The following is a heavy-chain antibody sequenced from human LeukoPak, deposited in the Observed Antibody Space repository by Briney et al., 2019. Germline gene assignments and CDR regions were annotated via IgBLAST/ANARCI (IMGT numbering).Heavy chain of an antibody. CDR2: ISGSGGST. V-gene: IGHV3-23*01. CDR3: AKVGVLMVYAGHFDY. D-gene: IGHD2-8*01. J-gene: IGHJ4*02. Sequence: PGGSLRLSCATSGFTFSTYTMSWVRQAPGKGLEWVSAISGSGGSTHYADSVKGRFTISRDNSKNTLYLQMNSLRAEDTAVYYCAKVGVLMVYAGHFDYWGQGTLVTVSS. CDR1: GFTFSTYT.